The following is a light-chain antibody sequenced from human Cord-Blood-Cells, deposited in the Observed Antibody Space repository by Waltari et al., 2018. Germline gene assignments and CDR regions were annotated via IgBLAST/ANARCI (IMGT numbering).Light chain of an antibody. CDR3: QQYNKSPRT. CDR1: QSVRSN. J-gene: IGKJ1*01. V-gene: IGKV3-15*01. Sequence: EIVMTQSPATLSVSPGERATLSCSASQSVRSNFAWYQQKPGQAPRLLIYGASNRASGIPARFSGSGSGTEFTLTISSLQSEDFAVYYCQQYNKSPRTFGQGTKVEIK. CDR2: GAS.